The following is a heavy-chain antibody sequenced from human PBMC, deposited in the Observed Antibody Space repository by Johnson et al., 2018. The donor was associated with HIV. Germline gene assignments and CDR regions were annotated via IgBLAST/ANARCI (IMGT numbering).Heavy chain of an antibody. Sequence: LLVESGGGLVQPGRSLRLSCAASGFTFDDHAMHWVRQAPGNGLEWVSGISWNSGSIGYADSVKGRFTISRDNAKNSLYLPMNSLRAEDTALYYWAKEKGPDDGSSTWYAFDIWGQGTMVTVSS. CDR3: AKEKGPDDGSSTWYAFDI. CDR1: GFTFDDHA. D-gene: IGHD6-6*01. V-gene: IGHV3-9*01. CDR2: ISWNSGSI. J-gene: IGHJ3*02.